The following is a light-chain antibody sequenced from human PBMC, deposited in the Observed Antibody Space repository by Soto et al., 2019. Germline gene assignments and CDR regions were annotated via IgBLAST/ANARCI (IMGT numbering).Light chain of an antibody. V-gene: IGLV2-23*02. Sequence: ALTQPASVSGSPGQSITISCTGTSSDVGSYNLVSWYQQHPGKAPKLMIYEVSKRPSGVYNRFSGSKSGNTASLTISGLQAEDEADYYCCSYAGSSTYVFGTGTKLTVL. CDR1: SSDVGSYNL. J-gene: IGLJ1*01. CDR2: EVS. CDR3: CSYAGSSTYV.